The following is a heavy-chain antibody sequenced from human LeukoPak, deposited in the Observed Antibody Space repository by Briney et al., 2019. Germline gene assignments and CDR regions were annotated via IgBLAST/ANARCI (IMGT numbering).Heavy chain of an antibody. CDR3: ASEDIVVVTEIRYFQH. CDR1: GFTFSSYT. J-gene: IGHJ1*01. Sequence: PGGSLRLSCAASGFTFSSYTMNWVRQPPGKGLEWVSNIGTSSTTIYYADSVKGRFTIPRDNAKNSLYLQMNSLRAEDTAVYYCASEDIVVVTEIRYFQHWGQGTLVTVSS. D-gene: IGHD2-21*02. V-gene: IGHV3-48*01. CDR2: IGTSSTTI.